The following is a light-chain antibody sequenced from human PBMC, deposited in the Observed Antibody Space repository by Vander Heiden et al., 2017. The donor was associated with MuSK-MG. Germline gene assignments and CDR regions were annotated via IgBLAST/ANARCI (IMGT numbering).Light chain of an antibody. V-gene: IGKV4-1*01. CDR2: WAS. Sequence: IVMTQSPDSLAVSLGERATINCKSSQSVLYSPNNKNYLAWYQQKPGQPPKLLMYWASTRESGGPDRFSGSGSGTDFTLTISSLQAEDGTVYYGQQYYSTPYTFGQGTKLEIK. CDR3: QQYYSTPYT. J-gene: IGKJ2*01. CDR1: QSVLYSPNNKNY.